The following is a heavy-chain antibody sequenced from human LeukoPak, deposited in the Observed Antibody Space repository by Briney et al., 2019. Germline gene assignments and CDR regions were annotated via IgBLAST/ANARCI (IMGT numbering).Heavy chain of an antibody. V-gene: IGHV3-53*01. CDR1: GFTVSSNS. D-gene: IGHD5-18*01. CDR2: IYSDNT. CDR3: ANSKGEYSYGHPYYFDY. J-gene: IGHJ4*02. Sequence: GGSLRLSCTVSGFTVSSNSMSWVRQAPGKGLEWVSFIYSDNTHYSDSVKGRFTISRDNSKNTLYLQMNSLRAEDTAVYYCANSKGEYSYGHPYYFDYWGQGTLVTVSS.